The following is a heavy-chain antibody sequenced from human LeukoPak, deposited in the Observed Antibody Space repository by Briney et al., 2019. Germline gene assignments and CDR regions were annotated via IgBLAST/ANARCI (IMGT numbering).Heavy chain of an antibody. Sequence: SETLSLTCAVYGGSFSGYYWSWIRQPPGKGLEWIGYIYYSGSTNYNPSLKSRVTISVDTSKNQFSLKLSSVTAADTAVYYCARRGGSYFVYFDYWGQGTLVTVSS. CDR2: IYYSGST. CDR1: GGSFSGYY. V-gene: IGHV4-59*08. CDR3: ARRGGSYFVYFDY. D-gene: IGHD1-26*01. J-gene: IGHJ4*02.